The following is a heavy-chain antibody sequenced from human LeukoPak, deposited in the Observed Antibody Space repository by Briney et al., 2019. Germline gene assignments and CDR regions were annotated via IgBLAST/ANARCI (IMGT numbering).Heavy chain of an antibody. CDR1: GFTFSDYY. Sequence: GGSLRLSCAASGFTFSDYYMSWIRQAPGKGLEWISYISSSGSTIYYADSVKGRFTISRDNAKNSLYLQMNSLRAEDTAVYYCASDPACLAKLSLYGSYYFDYWGQGTLVTVSS. CDR2: ISSSGSTI. J-gene: IGHJ4*02. CDR3: ASDPACLAKLSLYGSYYFDY. V-gene: IGHV3-11*01. D-gene: IGHD3-16*02.